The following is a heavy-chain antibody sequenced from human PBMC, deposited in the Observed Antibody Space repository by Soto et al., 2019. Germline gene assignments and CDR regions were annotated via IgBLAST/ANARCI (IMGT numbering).Heavy chain of an antibody. CDR3: AKGYGTYYYDSSGYYIDY. CDR1: GFTFSSYA. V-gene: IGHV3-23*01. Sequence: VGSLRLSCAASGFTFSSYAMSWVRQAPGKGLEWVSAISGSGGSTYYADSVKGRFTISRDNSKNTLYLQMNSLRAEDTAVYYCAKGYGTYYYDSSGYYIDYWGQGTLVTVSS. CDR2: ISGSGGST. D-gene: IGHD3-22*01. J-gene: IGHJ4*02.